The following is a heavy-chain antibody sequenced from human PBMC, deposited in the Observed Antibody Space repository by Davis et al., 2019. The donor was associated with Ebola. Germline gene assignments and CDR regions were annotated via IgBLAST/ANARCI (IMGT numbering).Heavy chain of an antibody. Sequence: PGGSLRLSCAASGFTFSSYGMHWVRQAPGKGLEWVAVISYDGSNKYYADSVKGRFTISRDNSKNTLYLQMNSLRAEDTAVYYCAKDEGYYYWGQGTLVTVSS. CDR1: GFTFSSYG. CDR2: ISYDGSNK. D-gene: IGHD2-15*01. J-gene: IGHJ4*02. V-gene: IGHV3-30*18. CDR3: AKDEGYYY.